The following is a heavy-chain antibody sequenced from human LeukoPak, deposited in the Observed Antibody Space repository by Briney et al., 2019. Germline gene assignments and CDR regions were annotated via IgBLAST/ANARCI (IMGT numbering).Heavy chain of an antibody. CDR1: GFTFSSYD. D-gene: IGHD6-19*01. Sequence: GGSLRLSCAASGFTFSSYDMHWVRQATGKGLEWVSAIGTAGDTYYPGSVKGRFTISRENAKNSLYLQINSMIAGDTTVYYCARGLAVAAPGMDVWGQGTTVTVSS. V-gene: IGHV3-13*01. J-gene: IGHJ6*02. CDR2: IGTAGDT. CDR3: ARGLAVAAPGMDV.